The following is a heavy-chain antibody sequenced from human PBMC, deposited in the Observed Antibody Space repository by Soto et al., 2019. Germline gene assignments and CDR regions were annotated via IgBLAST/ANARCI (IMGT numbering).Heavy chain of an antibody. D-gene: IGHD3-10*01. V-gene: IGHV4-39*01. J-gene: IGHJ4*02. CDR3: ARRGTYYYGSGSSLGDY. CDR1: GGSISSSSYY. CDR2: IYYSGST. Sequence: PSETLSLTCTVSGGSISSSSYYWVWIRQPPGKGLEWIGSIYYSGSTYYNPSLKSRVTISVDTSKNQFSLKLSSVTAADTAVYYCARRGTYYYGSGSSLGDYWGQGTLVTVSS.